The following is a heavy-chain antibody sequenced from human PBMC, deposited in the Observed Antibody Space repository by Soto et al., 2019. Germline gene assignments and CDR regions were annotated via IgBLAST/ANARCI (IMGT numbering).Heavy chain of an antibody. D-gene: IGHD2-2*01. CDR2: MNPNSGNT. CDR1: GYTFTSYD. V-gene: IGHV1-8*01. Sequence: EASVKVSCKASGYTFTSYDINWVRQATGQGLEWMGWMNPNSGNTGYAQKFQGRVTMTRNTSISTAYMELSSLRSEDTAVYYCARGAVRYCSSTSCYAYYYYYYMDVWGKGTTVTVSS. J-gene: IGHJ6*03. CDR3: ARGAVRYCSSTSCYAYYYYYYMDV.